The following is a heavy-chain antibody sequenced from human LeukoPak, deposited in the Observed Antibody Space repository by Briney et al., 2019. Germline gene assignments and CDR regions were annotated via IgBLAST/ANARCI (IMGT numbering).Heavy chain of an antibody. CDR1: GGSISSGGYS. D-gene: IGHD6-25*01. J-gene: IGHJ4*02. CDR2: IYYSGST. Sequence: VKPSQTLSLTCAVSGGSISSGGYSWSWIRQSPGKGLEWIGSIYYSGSTYYNPSLKSRVTISVDTSKNQFSLKLSSVTAADTAVYYCARWVSRRISSPNDYWGQGTLVTVSS. V-gene: IGHV4-30-2*03. CDR3: ARWVSRRISSPNDY.